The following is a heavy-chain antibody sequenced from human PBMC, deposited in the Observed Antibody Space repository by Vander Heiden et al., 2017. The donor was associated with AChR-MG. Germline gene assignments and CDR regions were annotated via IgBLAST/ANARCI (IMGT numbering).Heavy chain of an antibody. J-gene: IGHJ5*02. Sequence: QVQLVQSGAEVKKPGSSVKVSCKASGGTFSSYAISWVRQAPGQGLEWMGGIIPIFGTANYAQKFQGRVTITADESTSTAYMELSSLRSEDTAVYYCARAPPRRYCSSTSCYSNWFDPWCHGTLVTVSS. V-gene: IGHV1-69*01. CDR2: IIPIFGTA. CDR1: GGTFSSYA. D-gene: IGHD2-2*01. CDR3: ARAPPRRYCSSTSCYSNWFDP.